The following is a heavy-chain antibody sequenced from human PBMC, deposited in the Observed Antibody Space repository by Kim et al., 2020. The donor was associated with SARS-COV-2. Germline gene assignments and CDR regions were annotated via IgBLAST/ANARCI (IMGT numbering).Heavy chain of an antibody. J-gene: IGHJ6*02. V-gene: IGHV5-51*01. CDR3: ARLNSSGSANGMDV. Sequence: SPSFQGQVTISADKSISTAYLQWSSLKASDTAMYYCARLNSSGSANGMDVWGQGTTVTVSS. D-gene: IGHD6-19*01.